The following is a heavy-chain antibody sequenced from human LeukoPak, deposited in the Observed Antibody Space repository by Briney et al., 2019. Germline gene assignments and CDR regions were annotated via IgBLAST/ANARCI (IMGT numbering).Heavy chain of an antibody. CDR1: GYRFTSYW. J-gene: IGHJ3*02. D-gene: IGHD3-10*01. CDR3: ARHAVYYGSGNRAFDI. CDR2: IYPGDSDT. Sequence: GESLQISFKGSGYRFTSYWIGWVRQMPGKGLEGMGIIYPGDSDTRYSPSFQGQVTISADKSISTAYLQWSSLKASDTAMYYCARHAVYYGSGNRAFDIWGQGTMVTVSS. V-gene: IGHV5-51*01.